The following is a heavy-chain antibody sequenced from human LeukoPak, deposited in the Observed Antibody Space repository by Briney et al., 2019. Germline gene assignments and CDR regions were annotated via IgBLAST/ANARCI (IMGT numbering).Heavy chain of an antibody. CDR3: AQSRYSSSWDFDS. V-gene: IGHV3-74*01. D-gene: IGHD6-13*01. CDR1: GFTFSAYW. CDR2: MNTDGSST. Sequence: GGSLRLSCAASGFTFSAYWVHWVRQPPGKGLVWVSRMNTDGSSTSYADSVKGRFTISRDNAKNTLYLQMNSLRADDTAVYYCAQSRYSSSWDFDSWGQGTLVTVSS. J-gene: IGHJ4*02.